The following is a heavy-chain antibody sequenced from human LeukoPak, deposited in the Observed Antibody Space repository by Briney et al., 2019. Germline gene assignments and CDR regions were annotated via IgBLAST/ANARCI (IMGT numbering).Heavy chain of an antibody. V-gene: IGHV1-69*05. CDR2: IIPIFGTA. CDR3: ARVGPWHYPVDS. CDR1: GGTFSSYA. J-gene: IGHJ4*02. D-gene: IGHD1-7*01. Sequence: ASVKVSCKASGGTFSSYAISWVRQAPGQGLEWMGGIIPIFGTANYAQKFQGRVTITTDESTSTAYMELSSLRSEDTAVYYCARVGPWHYPVDSWGQGTLVTVSS.